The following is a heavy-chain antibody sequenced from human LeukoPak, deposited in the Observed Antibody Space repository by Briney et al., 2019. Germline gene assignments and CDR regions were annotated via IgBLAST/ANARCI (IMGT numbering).Heavy chain of an antibody. D-gene: IGHD2-15*01. V-gene: IGHV3-74*01. J-gene: IGHJ4*02. CDR2: INSDGRTT. CDR1: GFIFRRYW. CDR3: AREGECAGGTCSDPSRELDV. Sequence: GGSLRLSCAVSGFIFRRYWMHWVRQVPGKGLVWVSRINSDGRTTRYADAVKGRFTISRDNAKNTLYPQVNSLRAEDTAIYYCAREGECAGGTCSDPSRELDVWGQGTLVTVSS.